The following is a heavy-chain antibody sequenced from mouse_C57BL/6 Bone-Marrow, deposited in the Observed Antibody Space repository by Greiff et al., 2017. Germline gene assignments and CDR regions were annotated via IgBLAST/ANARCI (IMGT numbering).Heavy chain of an antibody. V-gene: IGHV5-9-1*02. CDR3: TRERGVDWDFGV. CDR2: ISSGGDYI. Sequence: DVQLVESGEGLVKPGGSLKLSCAASGFTFSSYAMSWVRQTPEKRLEWVAYISSGGDYIYYADTVKGRFTISRDNARNTLYLQMSSLKSEDTAMYYCTRERGVDWDFGVWGTGTTVTVSS. CDR1: GFTFSSYA. J-gene: IGHJ1*03.